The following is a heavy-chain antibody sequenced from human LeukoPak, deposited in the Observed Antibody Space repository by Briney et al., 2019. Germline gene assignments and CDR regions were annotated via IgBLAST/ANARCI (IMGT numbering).Heavy chain of an antibody. CDR2: MNPNSGNT. CDR3: ARGIMAVGYYYYYYMDV. J-gene: IGHJ6*03. Sequence: VASVKVSCKASGYTFTSYYMHWVRQATGQGLEWMGWMNPNSGNTGYAQKFQGRVTITRNTSISTAYMELSSLRSEDTAVYYCARGIMAVGYYYYYYMDVWGKGTTVTVSS. D-gene: IGHD2-8*01. CDR1: GYTFTSYY. V-gene: IGHV1-8*03.